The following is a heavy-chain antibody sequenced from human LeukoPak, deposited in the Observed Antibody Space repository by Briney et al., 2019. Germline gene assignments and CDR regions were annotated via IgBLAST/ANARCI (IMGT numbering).Heavy chain of an antibody. CDR1: GFTFSSYS. J-gene: IGHJ6*02. CDR3: ARDKNEVPGVIPTPNYYYGMDV. Sequence: GGSLRLSCAASGFTFSSYSMNWVRQAPGKGLEWVSSISSSSSYIYYADSVKGRFTISRDNAKNSLYLQMNSLRAEDTAVYYCARDKNEVPGVIPTPNYYYGMDVWGQGTTVTVSS. D-gene: IGHD3-10*01. V-gene: IGHV3-21*01. CDR2: ISSSSSYI.